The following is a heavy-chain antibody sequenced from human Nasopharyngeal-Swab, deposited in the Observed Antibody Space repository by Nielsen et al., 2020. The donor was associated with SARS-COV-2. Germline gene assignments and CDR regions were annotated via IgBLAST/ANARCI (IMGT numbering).Heavy chain of an antibody. CDR2: IRSKTYGGAP. Sequence: GESLKISCTTSGFTFGDYAMSWFRQAPGKGLEWVGFIRSKTYGGAPEYAASVKGRFTISRDGAESIAYLQMNSLETEDTGVYYCAKDKDDAFDIWGQGTMVTVSS. CDR3: AKDKDDAFDI. CDR1: GFTFGDYA. J-gene: IGHJ3*02. V-gene: IGHV3-49*01.